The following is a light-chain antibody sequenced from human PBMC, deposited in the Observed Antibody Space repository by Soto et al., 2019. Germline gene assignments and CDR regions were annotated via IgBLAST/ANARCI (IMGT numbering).Light chain of an antibody. Sequence: EIVLTQSPGTLSLSPGERATLSCRASQSVSSTYLAWYQQRPGQAPRLLIFGASSRATGIPDRFSGSGSGTVFTLTISRLEPEDFAVYYCQQYGSSPLTFGPGTKVEIK. CDR1: QSVSSTY. CDR2: GAS. CDR3: QQYGSSPLT. J-gene: IGKJ3*01. V-gene: IGKV3-20*01.